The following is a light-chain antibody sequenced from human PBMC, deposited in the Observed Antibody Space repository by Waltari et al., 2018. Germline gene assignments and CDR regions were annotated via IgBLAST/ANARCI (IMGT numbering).Light chain of an antibody. CDR1: QSISSW. Sequence: DISMTQSPSALSASVGARVIITCRASQSISSWLAWYQQKAGKAPKLLIYKASTVQSGVPSRFSGSGSGTEFTLTISSLQPDDSATYYCQQYNGYSGTFGGGTKVEI. V-gene: IGKV1-5*03. CDR3: QQYNGYSGT. J-gene: IGKJ4*01. CDR2: KAS.